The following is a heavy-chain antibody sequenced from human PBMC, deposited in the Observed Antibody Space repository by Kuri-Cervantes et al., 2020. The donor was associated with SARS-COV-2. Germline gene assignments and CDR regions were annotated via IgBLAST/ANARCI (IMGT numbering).Heavy chain of an antibody. J-gene: IGHJ3*02. D-gene: IGHD3-22*01. CDR1: GFLFSASA. Sequence: GESLKISCEVSGFLFSASAIHWVRQASGKGLEWVGRVRGKANNYATAYAASVKGRFTISRDNAKNSLYLQMNSLRAEDTAVYYCARDYGGYYGDDAFDIWGQGTMVTVSS. CDR3: ARDYGGYYGDDAFDI. CDR2: VRGKANNYAT. V-gene: IGHV3-73*01.